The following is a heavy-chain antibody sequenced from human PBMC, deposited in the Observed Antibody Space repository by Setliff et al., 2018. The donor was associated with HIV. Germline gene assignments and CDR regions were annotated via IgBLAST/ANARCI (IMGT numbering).Heavy chain of an antibody. Sequence: ASVKVSCKTSGYTFTDYYIHWVRQAPGQGLEWMGWIYPNTGGTNYAQKFQGRVTMTRDTSISTAYMELSRLRSDDTAVYYCATRSLRSGELLFLGDTFDIWGQGTMVTVSS. CDR2: IYPNTGGT. V-gene: IGHV1-2*02. CDR1: GYTFTDYY. J-gene: IGHJ3*02. D-gene: IGHD3-10*01. CDR3: ATRSLRSGELLFLGDTFDI.